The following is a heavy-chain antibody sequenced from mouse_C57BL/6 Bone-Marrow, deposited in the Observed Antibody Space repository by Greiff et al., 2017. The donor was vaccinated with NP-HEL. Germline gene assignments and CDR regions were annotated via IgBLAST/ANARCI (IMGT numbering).Heavy chain of an antibody. J-gene: IGHJ1*03. V-gene: IGHV1-15*01. CDR3: TRNYYGSRTGYFDV. CDR1: GYTFTDYE. CDR2: IDPETGGT. Sequence: QVQLQQSGAELVRPGASVTLSCKASGYTFTDYEMHWVKQTPVHGLEWIGAIDPETGGTAYNQKFKGKAILTADKSSSTAYMGLRSLTSEDSAVYYCTRNYYGSRTGYFDVWGTGTTVTVSS. D-gene: IGHD1-1*01.